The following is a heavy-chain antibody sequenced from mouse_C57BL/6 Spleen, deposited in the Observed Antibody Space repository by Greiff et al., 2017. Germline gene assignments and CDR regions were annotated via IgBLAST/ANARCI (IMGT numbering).Heavy chain of an antibody. CDR1: GYTFTSYW. J-gene: IGHJ4*01. CDR3: ARGRGNYYAMDY. Sequence: QVQLQQPGAELVTPGASVKMSCKASGYTFTSYWITWVKQRPGQGLEWIGDIYPGSGSTNYNEKFKSKATLTVDTSSSTAYMQLSSLTSEDSAVYYCARGRGNYYAMDYWGQGTSVTVSS. CDR2: IYPGSGST. V-gene: IGHV1-55*01.